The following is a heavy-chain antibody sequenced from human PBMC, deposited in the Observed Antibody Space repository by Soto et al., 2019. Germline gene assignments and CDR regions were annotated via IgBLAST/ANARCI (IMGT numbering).Heavy chain of an antibody. J-gene: IGHJ4*02. D-gene: IGHD3-10*01. V-gene: IGHV3-48*02. CDR1: GFTFSSYS. Sequence: GGSLRLSCAASGFTFSSYSMNWVRQAPGKGLEWVSYISSSSSTIYYADSVKGRFTISRDNAKNSLYLQMNSLRDEDTAVYYCARATWYYYGSGSYYYFDDWGQGTLVTVSS. CDR2: ISSSSSTI. CDR3: ARATWYYYGSGSYYYFDD.